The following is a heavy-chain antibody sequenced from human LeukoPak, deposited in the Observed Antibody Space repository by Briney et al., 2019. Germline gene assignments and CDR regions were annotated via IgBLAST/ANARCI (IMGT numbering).Heavy chain of an antibody. D-gene: IGHD5-18*01. V-gene: IGHV3-48*04. CDR1: GFTFSSYS. J-gene: IGHJ4*02. Sequence: GGSLRLSCAASGFTFSSYSMNWVRQAPGKGLEWVSYISSSGNTIDYADSVKGRFTISRDNAKNSLYLQMVSLRAEDTAVYYRARVRGYSYGYGDYWGQGTLVTVSS. CDR3: ARVRGYSYGYGDY. CDR2: ISSSGNTI.